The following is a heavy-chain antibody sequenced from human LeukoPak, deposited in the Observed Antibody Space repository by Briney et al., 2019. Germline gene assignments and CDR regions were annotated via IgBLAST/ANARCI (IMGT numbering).Heavy chain of an antibody. V-gene: IGHV1-69*04. CDR2: IIPIFGIA. CDR3: AREGYYYDSSGLIHYYYYGMDV. Sequence: ASVKVSCKASGGTFSSYAISWVRQAPGQGLEWMGRIIPIFGIANYAQKFQGRVTITADKSTSTAYMELRSLRSEDTAVYYCAREGYYYDSSGLIHYYYYGMDVWGQGTTVTVSS. J-gene: IGHJ6*02. D-gene: IGHD3-22*01. CDR1: GGTFSSYA.